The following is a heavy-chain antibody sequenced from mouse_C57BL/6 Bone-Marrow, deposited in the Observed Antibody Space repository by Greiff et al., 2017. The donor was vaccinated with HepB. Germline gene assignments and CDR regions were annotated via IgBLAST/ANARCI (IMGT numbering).Heavy chain of an antibody. CDR2: INPNNGGT. CDR1: GYTFTDYN. J-gene: IGHJ4*01. Sequence: VQLKQSGPELVKPGASVKIPCKASGYTFTDYNMDWVKQSHGKSLEWIGDINPNNGGTIYNQKFKGKATLTVDKSSSTAYMELRSLTSEDTAVYYCARGDMDDYGYYYAMDYWGQGTSVTVSS. V-gene: IGHV1-18*01. CDR3: ARGDMDDYGYYYAMDY. D-gene: IGHD2-4*01.